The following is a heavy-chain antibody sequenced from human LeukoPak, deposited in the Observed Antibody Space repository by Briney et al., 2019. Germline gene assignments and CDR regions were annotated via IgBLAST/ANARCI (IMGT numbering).Heavy chain of an antibody. D-gene: IGHD2-2*01. Sequence: SETLSLTCAVYGGSLSGYYWSWIRQPPGKGLDWIGEINHSGSTNYNPSLKSRVTISVDTSKNQFSLKLSSVTAADTAVYYCARKAGYCSSTSCSHYWYFDLWGRGTLVTVSS. CDR1: GGSLSGYY. J-gene: IGHJ2*01. CDR2: INHSGST. V-gene: IGHV4-34*01. CDR3: ARKAGYCSSTSCSHYWYFDL.